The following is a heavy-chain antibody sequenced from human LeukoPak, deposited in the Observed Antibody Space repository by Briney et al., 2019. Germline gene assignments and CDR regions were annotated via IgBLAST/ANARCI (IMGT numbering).Heavy chain of an antibody. CDR1: GGSISSYY. CDR2: IYYSGST. J-gene: IGHJ4*02. Sequence: SETLSLTCTVSGGSISSYYWSWIRQPPGKGLEWIGYIYYSGSTNYNPSLKSRVTISVDTSKNQFSLRLSSLTAADTTLYYCARGAGPSIFTDYWGQGTLVTVSS. CDR3: ARGAGPSIFTDY. V-gene: IGHV4-59*01. D-gene: IGHD3-9*01.